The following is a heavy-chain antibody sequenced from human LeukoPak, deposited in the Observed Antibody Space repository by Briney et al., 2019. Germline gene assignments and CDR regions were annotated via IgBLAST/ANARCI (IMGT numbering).Heavy chain of an antibody. V-gene: IGHV4-59*01. CDR3: ARGWIRYFGVGSPDFAFDI. CDR2: IYYSGST. D-gene: IGHD3-9*01. J-gene: IGHJ3*02. CDR1: GGSISSYY. Sequence: ASETLSLTCTVSGGSISSYYWSWIRQPPGKGLEWIGYIYYSGSTNYNPSLKSRVTISVDTSKNQFSLKLSSVTAADTAVYYCARGWIRYFGVGSPDFAFDIWGQGTMVTVSS.